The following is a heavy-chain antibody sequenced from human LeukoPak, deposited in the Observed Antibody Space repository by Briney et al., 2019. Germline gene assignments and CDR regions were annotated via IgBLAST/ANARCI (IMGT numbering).Heavy chain of an antibody. Sequence: SETLSLTCTVYGGSFSNYYWSWIRQPPGKGLEWTGYVYYSGSTNYNPSLKSRVTISVDTSKNQLSLNLSSVTAADTAVYYSARHPTALVSYGFDPWGQGTLVTVSS. V-gene: IGHV4-59*08. CDR3: ARHPTALVSYGFDP. D-gene: IGHD5-18*01. CDR1: GGSFSNYY. J-gene: IGHJ5*02. CDR2: VYYSGST.